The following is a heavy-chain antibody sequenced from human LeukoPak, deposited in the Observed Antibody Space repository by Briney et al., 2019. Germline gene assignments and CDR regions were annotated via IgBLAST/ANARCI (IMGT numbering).Heavy chain of an antibody. D-gene: IGHD3-22*01. Sequence: ETLSLTCTVSGGSISSSSYYWGWIRQPPGKGLEWVSAISGGGVSTDYADSVKGRFTISRDNSKNTLYLQMNSLRAEDTAVYYCAKEPGLTYYYDSSGYYGWFDYWGQGTLVTVSS. CDR1: GGSISSSSYY. CDR3: AKEPGLTYYYDSSGYYGWFDY. J-gene: IGHJ4*02. CDR2: ISGGGVST. V-gene: IGHV3-23*01.